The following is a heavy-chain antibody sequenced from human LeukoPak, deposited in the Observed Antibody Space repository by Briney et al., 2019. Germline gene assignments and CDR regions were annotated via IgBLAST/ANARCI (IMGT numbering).Heavy chain of an antibody. J-gene: IGHJ4*02. CDR1: GFTFSSYW. Sequence: PGGSLRLSCAASGFTFSSYWMSWVRQPPGKGLEWVANIYQDGSEKSYVDSVKGRFTISRDNAKTSLYLQINSLRAEDTAVYFCARDQGYGGNSEFRAGSNYWGQGTLVTVSS. V-gene: IGHV3-7*01. D-gene: IGHD4-23*01. CDR2: IYQDGSEK. CDR3: ARDQGYGGNSEFRAGSNY.